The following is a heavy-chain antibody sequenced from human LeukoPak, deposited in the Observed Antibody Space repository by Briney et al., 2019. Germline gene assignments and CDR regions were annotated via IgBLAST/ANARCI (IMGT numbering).Heavy chain of an antibody. CDR3: VRDSGSSYGYYFLH. J-gene: IGHJ1*01. Sequence: PGRSLRLSCEASGLTLSRFWMSWVRQSPGKGLEWVSSISSSSSHMFYAVSVKGRFSISRDNANNSLYLQMNSLRAEDTAVYYCVRDSGSSYGYYFLHWGQGTLVTVSS. V-gene: IGHV3-21*01. CDR2: ISSSSSHM. D-gene: IGHD1-26*01. CDR1: GLTLSRFW.